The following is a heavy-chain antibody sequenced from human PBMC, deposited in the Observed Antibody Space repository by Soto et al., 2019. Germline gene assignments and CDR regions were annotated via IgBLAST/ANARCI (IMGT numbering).Heavy chain of an antibody. CDR1: GYTFTGYY. J-gene: IGHJ3*02. D-gene: IGHD3-10*01. V-gene: IGHV1-46*01. CDR2: INPSGGST. CDR3: ARDRAPRLPASDAFDI. Sequence: ASVKVSCKASGYTFTGYYMHWVRQAPGQGLEWMGIINPSGGSTSYAQKFQGRVTMTRDTSTSTAYMELSSLRSEDTAVYYCARDRAPRLPASDAFDIWGQGTMVTVSS.